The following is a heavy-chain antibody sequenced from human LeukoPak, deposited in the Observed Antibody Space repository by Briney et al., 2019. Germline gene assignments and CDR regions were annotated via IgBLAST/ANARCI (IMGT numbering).Heavy chain of an antibody. D-gene: IGHD6-6*01. Sequence: GGSLGLSCTASGFTFSDYWMTWVRQAPGKGPEWVANIKQDGSQRYYVDSVRGRFTISRDNAKNSLFLQMSGLRAEDTAVYYCARRGGSSSCRSPIDYWGQGTLVTVSS. CDR3: ARRGGSSSCRSPIDY. CDR2: IKQDGSQR. CDR1: GFTFSDYW. J-gene: IGHJ4*02. V-gene: IGHV3-7*01.